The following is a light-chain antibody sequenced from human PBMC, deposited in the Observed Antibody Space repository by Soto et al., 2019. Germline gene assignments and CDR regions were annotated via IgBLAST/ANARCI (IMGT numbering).Light chain of an antibody. J-gene: IGKJ1*01. CDR3: QQYNGYSET. Sequence: DIQMSQSPSTLSASVGDRVTITCRASQSISSWLAWFQQKPGKAPKLLIYQASTLQSGVPSRFSGSGSGTEFTLTISSLQPDDFATYYCQQYNGYSETFGQGTKVEIK. V-gene: IGKV1-5*03. CDR2: QAS. CDR1: QSISSW.